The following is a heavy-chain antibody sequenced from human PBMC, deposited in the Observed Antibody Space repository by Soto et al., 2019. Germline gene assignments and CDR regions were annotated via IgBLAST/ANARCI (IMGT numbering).Heavy chain of an antibody. D-gene: IGHD2-2*01. CDR1: GGSISSGGYY. V-gene: IGHV4-31*03. CDR3: ARERGEDIVVVPAGLGWFDP. Sequence: SETLSLTCTVSGGSISSGGYYWSWIRQHPGKGLEWIGYIYYSGSTYYNPSLKSRVTISVDTSKNQFSLKLSSVTAADTAVYYCARERGEDIVVVPAGLGWFDPWGQGTLVTVSS. J-gene: IGHJ5*02. CDR2: IYYSGST.